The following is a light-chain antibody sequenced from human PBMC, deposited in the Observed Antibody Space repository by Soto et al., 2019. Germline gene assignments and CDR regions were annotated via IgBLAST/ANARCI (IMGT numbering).Light chain of an antibody. CDR1: QYINTR. CDR2: QTS. CDR3: QQYNNWPT. J-gene: IGKJ1*01. V-gene: IGKV3-11*01. Sequence: EILWTQSQATLSSFPGDRVTLSCRASQYINTRLAWYQHRPGQDPRILIYQTSLRAAGIPARFSASGSGTDFTLTISDVQPDDFAVYFCQQYNNWPTFGHGTKVDLK.